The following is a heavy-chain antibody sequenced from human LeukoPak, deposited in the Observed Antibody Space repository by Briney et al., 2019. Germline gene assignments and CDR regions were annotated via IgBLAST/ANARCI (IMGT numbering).Heavy chain of an antibody. CDR3: AKDLRGGNSGDFDY. Sequence: GGSLRLSCAASEFTFSSYWMTWVRQAPGKGLEWVANINQDGSDKYYVDSVKGRFTISRDNAKNTLYLQMNSLRAEDTGVYYCAKDLRGGNSGDFDYWGQGTLVTVSS. J-gene: IGHJ4*02. CDR2: INQDGSDK. V-gene: IGHV3-7*01. CDR1: EFTFSSYW. D-gene: IGHD4-23*01.